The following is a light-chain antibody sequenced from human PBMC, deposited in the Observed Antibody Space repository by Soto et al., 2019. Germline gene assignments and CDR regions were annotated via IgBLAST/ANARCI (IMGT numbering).Light chain of an antibody. CDR3: QQYYSYPQIT. J-gene: IGKJ5*01. V-gene: IGKV1-8*01. CDR2: DAS. CDR1: QTISSW. Sequence: IQMTQSPSSVSASLGYRVTITCLASQTISSWLAWYQQKPGKAPKLLIYDASTLQSGVPSRFSGSGSGTDFTLTISCLQSEDFATYYCQQYYSYPQITFGQGTRLEN.